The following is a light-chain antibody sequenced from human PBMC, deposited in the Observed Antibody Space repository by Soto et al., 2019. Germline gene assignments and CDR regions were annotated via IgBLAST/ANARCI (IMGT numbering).Light chain of an antibody. V-gene: IGKV1-5*03. CDR1: PYISSW. CDR3: QQYNSQRT. J-gene: IGKJ1*01. CDR2: KAS. Sequence: DIQMTQSPSTLSASVGDRVTITCRASPYISSWLAWYQQKPGKAPKLLIYKASSLESGVPSRFSGSGSGTEFTLTISSLPTDDFATEYGQQYNSQRTFGQGTKVEIK.